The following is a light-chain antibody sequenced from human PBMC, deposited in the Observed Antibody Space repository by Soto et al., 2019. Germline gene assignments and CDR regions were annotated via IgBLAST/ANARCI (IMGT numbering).Light chain of an antibody. Sequence: QSALTQPASVSGSPGQSISISCTGSSSDVGVYNYVSWCQQYPGKAPKTMIYDVSNRPSGVSNRFSGSKSGNTASLTISGLQAEDEADYYCSSYTTSGTWVFGGGTKLTVL. V-gene: IGLV2-14*01. CDR3: SSYTTSGTWV. CDR2: DVS. CDR1: SSDVGVYNY. J-gene: IGLJ3*02.